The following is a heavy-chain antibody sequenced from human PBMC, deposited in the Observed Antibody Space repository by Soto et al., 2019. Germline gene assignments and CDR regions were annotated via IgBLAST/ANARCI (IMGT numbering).Heavy chain of an antibody. CDR2: IKVDSGYT. CDR1: GYPFIKYG. V-gene: IGHV1-18*04. D-gene: IGHD3-9*01. CDR3: ATSYDTGVDP. J-gene: IGHJ5*02. Sequence: QLQLVQSAAEVKKPGASVRVSCKAYGYPFIKYGISWIRQAPEQGLEWMWWIKVDSGYTNYAQKFQGRVTMTADTSSDTAFMELRSLRLDDTAVYFCATSYDTGVDPWGQGTLVSVSS.